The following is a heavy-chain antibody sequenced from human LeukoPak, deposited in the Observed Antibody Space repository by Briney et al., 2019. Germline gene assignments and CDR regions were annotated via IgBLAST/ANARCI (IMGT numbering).Heavy chain of an antibody. CDR2: ISSSSSYI. CDR1: GFTVSSYS. Sequence: KTGGSLRLSCAASGFTVSSYSMNWVRQAPGKGLEWVSSISSSSSYIYYADSVKGRFTISRDNAKNSLYLQMNSLRAEDTAVYYCASPKYYDFWSGYYTVHYYYYMDVWGKGTTVTVSS. CDR3: ASPKYYDFWSGYYTVHYYYYMDV. D-gene: IGHD3-3*01. J-gene: IGHJ6*03. V-gene: IGHV3-21*01.